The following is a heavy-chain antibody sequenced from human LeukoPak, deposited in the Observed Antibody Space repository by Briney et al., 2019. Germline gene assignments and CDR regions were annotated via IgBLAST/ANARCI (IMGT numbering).Heavy chain of an antibody. CDR3: ARDMNRGMVRGARAFDI. CDR1: GGSISSYY. Sequence: PSETLSLTCTVSGGSISSYYWSWIRQPAGKGLEWIWRIYTSGSTNYNPSLKSRVTMSVDTSKNQFSLKLSSVTAADTAVYYCARDMNRGMVRGARAFDIWGQGTMVTVSS. V-gene: IGHV4-4*07. D-gene: IGHD3-10*01. J-gene: IGHJ3*02. CDR2: IYTSGST.